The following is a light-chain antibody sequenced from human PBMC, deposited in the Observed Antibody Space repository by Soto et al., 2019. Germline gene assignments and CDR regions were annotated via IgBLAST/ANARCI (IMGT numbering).Light chain of an antibody. CDR2: GAS. CDR1: QSVSSN. Sequence: EVVLTQYPGTLSLSPGKRATLSCRASQSVSSNLAWYQQKPGQAPRLLIYGASTRATGIPARFSGSGSGTEFTLTISSLQSEDFAVYYCQQYNNWPPWTFGQGTKVDIK. CDR3: QQYNNWPPWT. J-gene: IGKJ1*01. V-gene: IGKV3-15*01.